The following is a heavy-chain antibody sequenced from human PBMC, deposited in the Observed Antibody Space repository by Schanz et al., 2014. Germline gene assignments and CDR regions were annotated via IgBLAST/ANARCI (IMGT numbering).Heavy chain of an antibody. CDR1: GFSFGNYG. CDR2: ISGSGGST. D-gene: IGHD3-10*01. Sequence: EVHLLESGGGLVPPGGSLRLSCAASGFSFGNYGMSWVRQAPGKGLEWVSAISGSGGSTYYADSVKGRFTISRDNSKNTLYLQMNSLRAEDTAIYYCAKYRGYYRVSGSYRELEYWGQGTLVTVSS. CDR3: AKYRGYYRVSGSYRELEY. J-gene: IGHJ4*02. V-gene: IGHV3-23*01.